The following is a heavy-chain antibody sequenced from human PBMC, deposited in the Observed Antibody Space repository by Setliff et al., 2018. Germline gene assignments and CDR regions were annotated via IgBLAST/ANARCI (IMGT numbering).Heavy chain of an antibody. D-gene: IGHD4-17*01. V-gene: IGHV1-46*01. J-gene: IGHJ4*02. CDR1: GYTFTSYY. Sequence: ASVKVSCKASGYTFTSYYMHWVRQAPGQGLGWMGIINPSGGSTSYAQKFQGRVTMTRDTSTRTAYMELRSLRSDDTAVYYCARDSRTVTTTFDYWGQGTLVTVSS. CDR2: INPSGGST. CDR3: ARDSRTVTTTFDY.